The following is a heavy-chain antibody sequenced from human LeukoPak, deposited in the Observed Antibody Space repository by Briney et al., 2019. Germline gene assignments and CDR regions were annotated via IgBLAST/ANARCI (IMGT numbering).Heavy chain of an antibody. Sequence: GGSLRLSCAASGFTFSSYSMNWVRQAPGKGLEWVSSISSSSSYIYYADSVKGRFTISRDNAKNSLYLQMNSLRAEDTAAYYCAREREELDDYWGQGTLVTVSS. CDR3: AREREELDDY. V-gene: IGHV3-21*01. D-gene: IGHD6-13*01. CDR1: GFTFSSYS. CDR2: ISSSSSYI. J-gene: IGHJ4*02.